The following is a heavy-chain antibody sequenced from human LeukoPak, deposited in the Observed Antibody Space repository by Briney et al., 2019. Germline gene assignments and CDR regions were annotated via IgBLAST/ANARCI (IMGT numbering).Heavy chain of an antibody. D-gene: IGHD6-13*01. CDR3: AKDRSSSWPTTFDY. V-gene: IGHV3-21*01. J-gene: IGHJ4*02. CDR1: GFTFSTYS. CDR2: ISSSSSYI. Sequence: GGSLRLSCAASGFTFSTYSMNWVRLAPGKGLEWVSSISSSSSYIYYADSVKGRFTISRDNAKNSLSLQMSSLRAEDTAVYYCAKDRSSSWPTTFDYWGQGTLVTVSS.